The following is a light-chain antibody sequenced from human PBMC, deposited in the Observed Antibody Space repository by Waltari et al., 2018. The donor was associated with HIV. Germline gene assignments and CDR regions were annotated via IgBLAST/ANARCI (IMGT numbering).Light chain of an antibody. Sequence: AIQMTQSPPSLSASVGDRVTITCRASQNIRRDLGRYQQKTGKAPKRLIYAASTLQTGVSSRFRGGGSGTEFTLTINGLQSEDSATYYCLQDDSFPLTFGPGTKVDLK. CDR1: QNIRRD. V-gene: IGKV1-6*01. CDR3: LQDDSFPLT. CDR2: AAS. J-gene: IGKJ3*01.